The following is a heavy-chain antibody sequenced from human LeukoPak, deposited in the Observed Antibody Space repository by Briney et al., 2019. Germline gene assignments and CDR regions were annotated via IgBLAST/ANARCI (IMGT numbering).Heavy chain of an antibody. CDR3: ARRFSSGWFAGAFDI. J-gene: IGHJ3*02. V-gene: IGHV4-39*01. CDR2: IYYSGST. Sequence: SETLSLTCTVSGGSISSSSYYWGWIRQPPGKGLEWIGRIYYSGSTYYNPSLKSRVIISVDTSKNQFSMKLSSVTAADTAVYYCARRFSSGWFAGAFDIWGQGTMVTVSS. D-gene: IGHD6-19*01. CDR1: GGSISSSSYY.